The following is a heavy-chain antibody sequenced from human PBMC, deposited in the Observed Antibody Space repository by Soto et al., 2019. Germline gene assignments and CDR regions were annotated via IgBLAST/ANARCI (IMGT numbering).Heavy chain of an antibody. J-gene: IGHJ4*02. V-gene: IGHV1-69*12. Sequence: QVQLVQSGAEVKKPGSSVKVSCKASGGTFSSYAISWVRQAPGQGREWMGGIIPLFGTAKYAQKFQGRVTITADESTSTAYMEGSSLRSEDTAVYYCARESRYRSGGSCYFPPSIDCWGQGSLVTVSS. CDR2: IIPLFGTA. CDR1: GGTFSSYA. D-gene: IGHD2-15*01. CDR3: ARESRYRSGGSCYFPPSIDC.